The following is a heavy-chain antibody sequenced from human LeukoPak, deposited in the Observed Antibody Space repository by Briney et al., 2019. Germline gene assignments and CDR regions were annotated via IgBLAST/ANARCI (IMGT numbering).Heavy chain of an antibody. Sequence: GGSLRLSCAASGFIFNNYWMHWVRQSPGEGPLWLARINGDGSSTSYAHSVQGRFSISRDNAKNTLYLQMNSLSADDTAVYYCTRQWHTPSDYWGQGTQVNVSS. D-gene: IGHD6-19*01. CDR1: GFIFNNYW. CDR3: TRQWHTPSDY. CDR2: INGDGSST. J-gene: IGHJ4*02. V-gene: IGHV3-74*01.